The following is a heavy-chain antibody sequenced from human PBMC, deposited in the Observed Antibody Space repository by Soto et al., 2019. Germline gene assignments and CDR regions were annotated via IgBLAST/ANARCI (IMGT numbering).Heavy chain of an antibody. CDR2: ISGSGGST. J-gene: IGHJ5*02. CDR3: AKAQNIVLVPAARYNWFDP. D-gene: IGHD2-2*01. V-gene: IGHV3-23*01. CDR1: GFTFSSYA. Sequence: HPGGSLRLSCAASGFTFSSYAMSWVRQAPGKGLEWVSAISGSGGSTYYADSVKGRFTISRDNSKNTLYLQMNSLRAEDTAVYYCAKAQNIVLVPAARYNWFDPWGQGTLVTVSS.